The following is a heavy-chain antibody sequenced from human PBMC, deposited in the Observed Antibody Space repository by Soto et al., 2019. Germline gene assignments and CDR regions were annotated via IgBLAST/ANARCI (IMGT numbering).Heavy chain of an antibody. CDR3: ARHGSSGYYGIPPSYYYYGMDV. Sequence: PGESLKISCKGSGYSFTSYWISWVRQMPGKGLEWMGRIDPSDSYTNYSPSFQGHVTISAGKSISTAYLQWSSLKASDTAMYYCARHGSSGYYGIPPSYYYYGMDVWGQGTTVTVSS. CDR1: GYSFTSYW. J-gene: IGHJ6*02. CDR2: IDPSDSYT. V-gene: IGHV5-10-1*01. D-gene: IGHD3-22*01.